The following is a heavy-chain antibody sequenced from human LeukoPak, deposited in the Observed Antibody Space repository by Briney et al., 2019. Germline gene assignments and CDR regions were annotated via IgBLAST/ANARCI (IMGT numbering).Heavy chain of an antibody. D-gene: IGHD1-26*01. V-gene: IGHV3-74*01. Sequence: PRGSLRLSCAASGFAFGSHWMHWVRQAPGKGLVWVARIESDASNTRYADSVKGRFTISRDNANKTLYLQMNSLRAEDTAVYYCTRDGSGSRIPFDYWGQGTLVTVSS. J-gene: IGHJ4*02. CDR2: IESDASNT. CDR1: GFAFGSHW. CDR3: TRDGSGSRIPFDY.